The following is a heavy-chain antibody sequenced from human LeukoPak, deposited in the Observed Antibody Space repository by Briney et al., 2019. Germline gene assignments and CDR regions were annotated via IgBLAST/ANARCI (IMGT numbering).Heavy chain of an antibody. CDR2: IYYSGST. Sequence: SENLSLTCTVSGRSISSYYWSWIRQPPGKGQEWIGYIYYSGSTNYNPSLKSRVTISVDTSKNQFSLKLSSVTAADTAVYYCARSFYCSGGSCYSYYYYYMDVWGKGTKVTVSS. J-gene: IGHJ6*03. CDR1: GRSISSYY. V-gene: IGHV4-59*01. D-gene: IGHD2-15*01. CDR3: ARSFYCSGGSCYSYYYYYMDV.